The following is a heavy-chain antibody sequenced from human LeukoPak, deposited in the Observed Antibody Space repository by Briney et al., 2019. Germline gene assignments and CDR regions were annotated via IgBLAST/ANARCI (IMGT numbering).Heavy chain of an antibody. CDR1: GYTFTGYY. Sequence: ASVKVSCKSSGYTFTGYYMHWVQQAPGQGLEWMGWINPNSGGTNYAQKFQGRVTMTRDTSISTAYMELSRLRSDDTAVYYCARVAGSSGYYRFDPWGQGPLVTVSS. CDR3: ARVAGSSGYYRFDP. CDR2: INPNSGGT. V-gene: IGHV1-2*02. D-gene: IGHD3-22*01. J-gene: IGHJ5*02.